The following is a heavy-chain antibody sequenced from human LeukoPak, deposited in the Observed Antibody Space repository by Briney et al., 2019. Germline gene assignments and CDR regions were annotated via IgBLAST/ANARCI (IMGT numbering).Heavy chain of an antibody. Sequence: PGRSLRLSCAASGFTFNSYTMHWVRQAPGKGLEWVSVISYDGTNKYYGDSVKGRFTISRDNSKNTLYLQMNSLRAEDTAVYYCVLGYCSSTSCSAGAFDIWGQGTMVTVSS. CDR1: GFTFNSYT. J-gene: IGHJ3*02. D-gene: IGHD2-2*01. CDR2: ISYDGTNK. V-gene: IGHV3-30*04. CDR3: VLGYCSSTSCSAGAFDI.